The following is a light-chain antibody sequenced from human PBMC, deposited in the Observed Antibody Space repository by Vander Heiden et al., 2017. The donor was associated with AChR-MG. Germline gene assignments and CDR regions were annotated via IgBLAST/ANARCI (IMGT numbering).Light chain of an antibody. Sequence: EIVMTQSPATLSVSPGERATLSCRASQSVSRNLAWYQQKPGQAPRLLIHGASTRATGIPARFSGSGYGTEFILTISSLQSEDFAIYYCQQYNNWPLYTFGQGTKLEIK. V-gene: IGKV3-15*01. CDR2: GAS. CDR1: QSVSRN. CDR3: QQYNNWPLYT. J-gene: IGKJ2*01.